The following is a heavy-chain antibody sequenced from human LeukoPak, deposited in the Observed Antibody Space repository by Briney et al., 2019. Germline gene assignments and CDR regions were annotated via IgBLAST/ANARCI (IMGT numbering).Heavy chain of an antibody. V-gene: IGHV3-23*01. CDR2: ISGSGGST. CDR3: AKTLQAVAGTEIDY. CDR1: GFAFSSYA. J-gene: IGHJ4*02. D-gene: IGHD6-19*01. Sequence: GGSLRLSCAASGFAFSSYAMSWVRQAPGKGLEWVSAISGSGGSTYYADSVKGRFTISRDNSKNTLHLQMNSLRAEDTAVYYCAKTLQAVAGTEIDYWGQGTLVTVSS.